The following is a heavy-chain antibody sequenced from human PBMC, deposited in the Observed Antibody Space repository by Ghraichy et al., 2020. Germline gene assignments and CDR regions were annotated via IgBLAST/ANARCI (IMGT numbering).Heavy chain of an antibody. V-gene: IGHV4-59*01. CDR3: ARGMGYYDSSGYYPFDY. D-gene: IGHD3-22*01. CDR1: GGSISSYY. J-gene: IGHJ4*02. CDR2: IYYSGST. Sequence: ESLNISCTVSGGSISSYYWSWIRQPPGKGLEWIGYIYYSGSTNYNPSLKSRVTISVDTSKNQFSLKLSSVTAADTAVYYCARGMGYYDSSGYYPFDYWGQGTLVTVSS.